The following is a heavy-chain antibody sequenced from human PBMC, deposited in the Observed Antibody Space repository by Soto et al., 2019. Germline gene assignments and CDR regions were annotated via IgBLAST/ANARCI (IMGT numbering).Heavy chain of an antibody. CDR3: AGYDFWSGYGMDV. CDR2: IYYSGST. J-gene: IGHJ6*02. D-gene: IGHD3-3*01. V-gene: IGHV4-39*01. Sequence: SETLSLTCTVSGGSISSSSYYWGWIRQPPGKGLEWIGSIYYSGSTYYNPSLKSRVTISVDTSKNQFSLKLSSVTAADTAVYYCAGYDFWSGYGMDVWGQGTTVTVSS. CDR1: GGSISSSSYY.